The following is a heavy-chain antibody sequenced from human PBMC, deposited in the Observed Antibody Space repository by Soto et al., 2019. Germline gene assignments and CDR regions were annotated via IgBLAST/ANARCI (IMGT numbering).Heavy chain of an antibody. CDR3: ARGTDDYGDYGLDY. CDR2: IIPILGIA. D-gene: IGHD4-17*01. Sequence: SVKVSCKASGGTFSGYTISWVLQAPGQGLEWMGRIIPILGIANYAQKFQGRVTITADKSTSTAYMELSSLRSEDTAVYYCARGTDDYGDYGLDYWGQGTLVTVSS. CDR1: GGTFSGYT. J-gene: IGHJ4*02. V-gene: IGHV1-69*02.